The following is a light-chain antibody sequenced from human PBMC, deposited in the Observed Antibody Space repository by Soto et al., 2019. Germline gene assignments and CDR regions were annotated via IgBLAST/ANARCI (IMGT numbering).Light chain of an antibody. V-gene: IGKV3-11*01. Sequence: EIVLTQSPATLSLSPGDRATLSCRASQSVSSYLGWYQQKPGQAPRLLIYDASNRATGIPARFSGSGSGTDFTLTISRLEPEDFAVSHCQQRGSWPLTFGPGTRVDLK. CDR3: QQRGSWPLT. CDR1: QSVSSY. CDR2: DAS. J-gene: IGKJ3*01.